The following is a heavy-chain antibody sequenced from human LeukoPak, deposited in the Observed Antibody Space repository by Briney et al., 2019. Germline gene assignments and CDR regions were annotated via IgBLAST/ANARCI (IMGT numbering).Heavy chain of an antibody. CDR3: ARDLNPQWKKSKAPSGYYYGMDV. CDR2: ISSSSSYI. Sequence: GGSLRLSCAASGFTFSSYSMNWVRQAPGKGLEWVSSISSSSSYIYYADSVKGRFTISRDNAKNSLYLQMNSLRAEDTVVYYCARDLNPQWKKSKAPSGYYYGMDVWGQGTTVTVSS. D-gene: IGHD1-26*01. J-gene: IGHJ6*02. V-gene: IGHV3-21*01. CDR1: GFTFSSYS.